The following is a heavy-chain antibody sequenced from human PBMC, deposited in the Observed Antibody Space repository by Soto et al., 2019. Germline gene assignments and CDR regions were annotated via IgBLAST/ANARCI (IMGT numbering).Heavy chain of an antibody. CDR2: MSHSETT. CDR1: GGYISSAGSF. V-gene: IGHV4-31*03. Sequence: QVQLQESGPGLRKPSQTLFLTCTVSGGYISSAGSFWSWVRQHPGKGLEWIGYMSHSETTHYNSSLKSRVTISIDTSKNQFSLNLDSLTAAHTAVYYCPRGYSRPDWFDSWGPGTLVIVSS. J-gene: IGHJ5*01. D-gene: IGHD5-12*01. CDR3: PRGYSRPDWFDS.